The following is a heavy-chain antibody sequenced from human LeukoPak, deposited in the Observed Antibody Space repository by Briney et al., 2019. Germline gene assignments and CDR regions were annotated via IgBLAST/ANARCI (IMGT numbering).Heavy chain of an antibody. J-gene: IGHJ4*02. V-gene: IGHV3-74*01. Sequence: GGSLRLSCAASGFTFSSYWTHWVRQAPGKGLVWVSRINSDGSSTSYADSVKGRFTISRDNAKNTLYLQMNSLRAEDTAVYYCARDQRDYYDSSGYQYWGQGTLVTVSS. CDR1: GFTFSSYW. CDR2: INSDGSST. CDR3: ARDQRDYYDSSGYQY. D-gene: IGHD3-22*01.